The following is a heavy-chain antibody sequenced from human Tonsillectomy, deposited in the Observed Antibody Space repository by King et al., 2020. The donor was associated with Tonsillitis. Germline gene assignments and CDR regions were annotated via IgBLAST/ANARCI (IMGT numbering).Heavy chain of an antibody. V-gene: IGHV3-53*01. CDR1: GFTVSSDY. D-gene: IGHD1-7*01. Sequence: VQLVESGGGLIQPGGSLRLSCAASGFTVSSDYMTWVRQAPGKGLEWVSVIYIGAITSYADSVKGRFTISRDNSKNTLYLQMNSLRAEDTAVYYCARTKRELLSPNYYYYMDVWGKGTTVTVSS. J-gene: IGHJ6*03. CDR3: ARTKRELLSPNYYYYMDV. CDR2: IYIGAIT.